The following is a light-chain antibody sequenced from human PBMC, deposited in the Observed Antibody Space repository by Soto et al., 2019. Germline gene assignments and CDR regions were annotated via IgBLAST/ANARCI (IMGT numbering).Light chain of an antibody. J-gene: IGKJ1*01. CDR1: QSVRRY. V-gene: IGKV3-11*01. CDR2: DAS. CDR3: EQRGDGPLP. Sequence: EIVLTQSPATLSLSPGERATLSCRASQSVRRYFAWYQQKPGQAPRLLIYDASSRATGIPARFSGSGSGTASTRPLGRLALKVFAFYYFEQRGDGPLPFGQGTRVEIK.